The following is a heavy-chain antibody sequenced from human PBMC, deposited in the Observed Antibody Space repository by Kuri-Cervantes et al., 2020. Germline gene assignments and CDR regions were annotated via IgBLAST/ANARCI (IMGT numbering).Heavy chain of an antibody. CDR1: GFTFSSYA. Sequence: GESLKISCAASGFTFSSYAMSWVRQAPGKGLEWVAVISYDGSNKYYADSVKGRFTISRDNSKNTLYLQMNSLRAEDTAVYYCARDEGIYDPSGVRGYYFDYWGQGTLVTVSS. D-gene: IGHD3-22*01. V-gene: IGHV3-30-3*01. CDR3: ARDEGIYDPSGVRGYYFDY. CDR2: ISYDGSNK. J-gene: IGHJ4*02.